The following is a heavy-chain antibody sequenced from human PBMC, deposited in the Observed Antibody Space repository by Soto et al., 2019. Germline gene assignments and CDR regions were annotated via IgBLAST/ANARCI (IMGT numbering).Heavy chain of an antibody. CDR3: VRDGTKTLRDWFDP. CDR1: GASISGFY. D-gene: IGHD1-1*01. Sequence: SETLSLTCTVSGASISGFYWSWIRKSAGKGLEWIGRIYATGTTDYNPSLKSRVMMSVDTSKKQFSLKLRSVTAADTAVYYCVRDGTKTLRDWFDPWGQGISVTVST. CDR2: IYATGTT. J-gene: IGHJ5*02. V-gene: IGHV4-4*07.